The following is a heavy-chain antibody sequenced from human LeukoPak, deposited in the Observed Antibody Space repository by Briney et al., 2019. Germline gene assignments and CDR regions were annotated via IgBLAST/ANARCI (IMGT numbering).Heavy chain of an antibody. CDR3: APMETGTGDWNGDNWFDP. V-gene: IGHV1-69*13. CDR2: IIPIFGTA. Sequence: ASVQVSCKASGGTFSSYAISWVRQAPGQGLEWMGGIIPIFGTANYAQKFQGRVTITADESTSTAYMELSSLRSEDTAVYYCAPMETGTGDWNGDNWFDPWGQGTLVTVSS. D-gene: IGHD7-27*01. CDR1: GGTFSSYA. J-gene: IGHJ5*02.